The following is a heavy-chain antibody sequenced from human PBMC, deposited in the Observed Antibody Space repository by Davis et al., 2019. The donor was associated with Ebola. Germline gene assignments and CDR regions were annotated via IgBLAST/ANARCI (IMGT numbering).Heavy chain of an antibody. J-gene: IGHJ4*02. CDR1: GFTFSSYW. V-gene: IGHV3-7*01. CDR2: IKQDGSEK. CDR3: ARGPAIGWGIRSHWGH. D-gene: IGHD7-27*01. Sequence: PGGSLRLSCAASGFTFSSYWMSWVRQAPGKGLEWVANIKQDGSEKYYVDSVKGRFTISRDNAKNSLYLQMNSLRAEDTAVYYCARGPAIGWGIRSHWGHWGQGTLVTVSS.